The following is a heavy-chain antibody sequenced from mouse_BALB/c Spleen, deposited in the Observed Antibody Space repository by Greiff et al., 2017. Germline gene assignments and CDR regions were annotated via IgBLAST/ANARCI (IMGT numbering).Heavy chain of an antibody. D-gene: IGHD2-1*01. CDR3: ARGNYWFAY. CDR1: GYTFTSYW. V-gene: IGHV1-7*01. CDR2: INPSTGYT. J-gene: IGHJ3*01. Sequence: VKLMESGAELAKPGASVKMSCKASGYTFTSYWMHWVKQRPGQGLEWIGYINPSTGYTEYNQKFKDKATLTADKSSSTAYMQLSSLTSEDSAVYYCARGNYWFAYWGQGTLVTVSA.